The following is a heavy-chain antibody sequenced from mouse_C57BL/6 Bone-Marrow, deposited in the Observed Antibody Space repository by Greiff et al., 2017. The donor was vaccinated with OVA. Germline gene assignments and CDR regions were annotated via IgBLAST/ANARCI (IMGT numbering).Heavy chain of an antibody. J-gene: IGHJ2*01. CDR1: GYSFTDYN. CDR2: INPNYGTT. V-gene: IGHV1-39*01. CDR3: ARSHYGDVYFDY. D-gene: IGHD1-2*01. Sequence: VHVKQSGPELVKPGASVKISCKASGYSFTDYNMNWVKQSNGKSLEWIGVINPNYGTTSYNQKFKGKATLTVDQSSSTAYMQLNSLTSEDSAVYYCARSHYGDVYFDYWGQGTTRTVSS.